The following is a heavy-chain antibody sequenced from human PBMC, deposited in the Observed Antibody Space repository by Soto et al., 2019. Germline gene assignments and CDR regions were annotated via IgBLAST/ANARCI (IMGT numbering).Heavy chain of an antibody. Sequence: SLRLSCAASGFTFDDYAMHWVRQAPGKGLEWVSGISWNSGSIGYADSVKGRFTISRDNAKNSLYLQMNSLRAEDTALYYCAKEGIFGVGYYYYYYMDVWGKGTTVTVSS. J-gene: IGHJ6*03. CDR2: ISWNSGSI. D-gene: IGHD3-3*02. CDR3: AKEGIFGVGYYYYYYMDV. V-gene: IGHV3-9*01. CDR1: GFTFDDYA.